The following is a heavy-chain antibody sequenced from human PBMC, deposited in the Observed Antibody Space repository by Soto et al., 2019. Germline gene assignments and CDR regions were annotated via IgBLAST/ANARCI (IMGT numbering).Heavy chain of an antibody. D-gene: IGHD2-21*01. V-gene: IGHV1-69*12. J-gene: IGHJ4*02. CDR2: IIPIFGTA. CDR3: ARLNSILGGYYFDY. CDR1: GGTFSSYA. Sequence: QVQLVQSGAEVKKPGSSVKVSCKASGGTFSSYAISWVRQAPGQGLEWMGGIIPIFGTANYAQKFQGRVTXXAXEXXSTADMELSSLRSEDTAVYYWARLNSILGGYYFDYWGQGTLVTVSS.